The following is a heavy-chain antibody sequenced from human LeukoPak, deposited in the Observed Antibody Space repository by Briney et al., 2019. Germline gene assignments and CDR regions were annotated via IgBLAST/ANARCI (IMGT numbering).Heavy chain of an antibody. CDR1: GGSSGSSGFY. D-gene: IGHD6-19*01. Sequence: PSETLSLTCKVSGGSSGSSGFYWGCIREPPGKGVEWIGSIYYPESTHYNPSLESRVTISVDTSKYQVSLTLSSVTATDTAVYYCVRHVSSGWDYYNGLDVWGQGTTVTVSS. CDR2: IYYPEST. CDR3: VRHVSSGWDYYNGLDV. J-gene: IGHJ6*02. V-gene: IGHV4-39*01.